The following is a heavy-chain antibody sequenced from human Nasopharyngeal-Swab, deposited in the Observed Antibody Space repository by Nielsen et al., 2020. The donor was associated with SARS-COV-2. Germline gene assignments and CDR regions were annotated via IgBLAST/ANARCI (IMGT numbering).Heavy chain of an antibody. J-gene: IGHJ6*02. V-gene: IGHV1-46*01. CDR3: ARESGSSWPEQQYYYYYGMDV. Sequence: ASVKVSCKASGYTFTSYYMHWVRQAPGQGLEWMGIINPSGGSTSYAQKFQGRVTMTPDTSTSTAYMELRSLRSDDTAVYYCARESGSSWPEQQYYYYYGMDVWGQGTTVTVSS. D-gene: IGHD6-13*01. CDR1: GYTFTSYY. CDR2: INPSGGST.